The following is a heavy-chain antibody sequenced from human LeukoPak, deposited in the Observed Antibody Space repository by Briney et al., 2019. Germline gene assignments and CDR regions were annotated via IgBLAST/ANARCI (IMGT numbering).Heavy chain of an antibody. CDR2: INHSGST. Sequence: SETLSLTCAVYGGSFSGYYWSWIRQPPGKGLEWIGEINHSGSTNYNPSLKSRVTISVDTSKNQFSLKLSSVTAADTAVYYCARSFVAARPGYWGQGTLVTVSS. CDR1: GGSFSGYY. CDR3: ARSFVAARPGY. V-gene: IGHV4-34*01. D-gene: IGHD6-6*01. J-gene: IGHJ4*02.